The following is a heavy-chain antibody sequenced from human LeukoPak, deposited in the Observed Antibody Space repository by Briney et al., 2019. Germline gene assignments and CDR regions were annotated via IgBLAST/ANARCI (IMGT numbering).Heavy chain of an antibody. D-gene: IGHD6-13*01. Sequence: GGSLRLSCAASGFTFSSYAMHWVRQAPGKGLEYVSGISSNGGNTYYANSVKGRFTISGDNSKNTLYLQMGSLRAEDMAVYYCASSVRSSWDVPNDAFDIWGQGTMVTVSS. CDR2: ISSNGGNT. J-gene: IGHJ3*02. CDR1: GFTFSSYA. V-gene: IGHV3-64*01. CDR3: ASSVRSSWDVPNDAFDI.